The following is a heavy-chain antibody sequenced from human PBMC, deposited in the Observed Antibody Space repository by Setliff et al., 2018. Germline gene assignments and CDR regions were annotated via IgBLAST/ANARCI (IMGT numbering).Heavy chain of an antibody. CDR1: GFTFSSYA. CDR2: ISTSGVST. J-gene: IGHJ6*02. Sequence: GSLRLSCAVSGFTFSSYAMSWVRQAPGKGLEWVSGISTSGVSTYYADSVKGRFTLSRDNSKNTLYLQMNSLRAEDTAVYYCARDGVFYAMDFWGQGTTVTVSS. V-gene: IGHV3-23*01. D-gene: IGHD3-10*01. CDR3: ARDGVFYAMDF.